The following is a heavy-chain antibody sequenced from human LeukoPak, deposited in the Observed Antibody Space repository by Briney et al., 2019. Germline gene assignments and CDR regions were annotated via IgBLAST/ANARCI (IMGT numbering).Heavy chain of an antibody. D-gene: IGHD3-22*01. J-gene: IGHJ4*02. CDR3: AKGPITMIVVGGDY. CDR1: GFTFSSYA. CDR2: ISGSGGST. Sequence: GGSLRLSCAASGFTFSSYAMSWVRQAPGKGLDWVSGISGSGGSTYYADSVKGRFTISRDNSKNTLYLQMNSLRAEDTAVYYCAKGPITMIVVGGDYWGQGTLVTVSS. V-gene: IGHV3-23*01.